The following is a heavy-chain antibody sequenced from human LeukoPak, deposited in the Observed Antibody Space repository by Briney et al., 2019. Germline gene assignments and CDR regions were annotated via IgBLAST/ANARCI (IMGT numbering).Heavy chain of an antibody. Sequence: PSQTLSLTCTVSGGSISSGGYYWSWIRQHPGKGLEWIGYIYYSGSTYYNPSLKSRVTISVDTSKNQFSLKLSSVTAADTAVYYCARDSSGYLGIDYWGQGALVTVSS. D-gene: IGHD3-22*01. CDR2: IYYSGST. CDR3: ARDSSGYLGIDY. V-gene: IGHV4-31*03. CDR1: GGSISSGGYY. J-gene: IGHJ4*02.